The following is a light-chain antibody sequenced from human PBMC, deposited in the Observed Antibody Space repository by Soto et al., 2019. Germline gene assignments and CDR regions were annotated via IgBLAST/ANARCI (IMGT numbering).Light chain of an antibody. CDR2: GAS. Sequence: EIVMTQAPATLYVSPGERATLSCRASQSISTNSAWYQQKPGQPPMRLTYGASTRATGIPARFSGSGSGTEFTLTISSLQSEDFAVYSCQQYYNWPPFTFGGGTKVEIQ. CDR1: QSISTN. V-gene: IGKV3-15*01. CDR3: QQYYNWPPFT. J-gene: IGKJ4*01.